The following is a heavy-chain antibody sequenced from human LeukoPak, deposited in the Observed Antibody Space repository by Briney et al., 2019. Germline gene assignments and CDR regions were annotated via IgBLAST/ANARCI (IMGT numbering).Heavy chain of an antibody. CDR2: ISYDGSNK. V-gene: IGHV3-30*18. CDR1: GFTFSSYG. J-gene: IGHJ5*02. Sequence: PGGSLRLSCAASGFTFSSYGMHWVRQAPGKGLEWVAVISYDGSNKYYADSVKGRFTISRDNSKNTLYLQMNSLRAEDTAVYYCAKDPSTSWYWDFHPSGQGTLVTVSS. D-gene: IGHD2-8*02. CDR3: AKDPSTSWYWDFHP.